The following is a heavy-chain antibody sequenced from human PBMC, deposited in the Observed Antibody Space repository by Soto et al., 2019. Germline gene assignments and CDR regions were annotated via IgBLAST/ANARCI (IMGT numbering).Heavy chain of an antibody. D-gene: IGHD2-2*01. Sequence: QLQLQESGPGLVKPSETLSLTCTVSGGSISSSSYYWGWIRQPPGKGLEWIGSISYSGSTYYNPSLKIRVTMSVDTSKNQFSLKLSSVTAADTAVYYCARLHGYCISTSCYGYYGMDVWGQGTTVTVSS. J-gene: IGHJ6*02. V-gene: IGHV4-39*01. CDR3: ARLHGYCISTSCYGYYGMDV. CDR2: ISYSGST. CDR1: GGSISSSSYY.